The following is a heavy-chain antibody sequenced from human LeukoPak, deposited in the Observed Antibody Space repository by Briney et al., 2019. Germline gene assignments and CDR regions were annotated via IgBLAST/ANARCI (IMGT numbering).Heavy chain of an antibody. V-gene: IGHV3-23*01. CDR2: ISGTGERT. J-gene: IGHJ4*02. CDR1: GFTFSSYA. CDR3: ARGAGYNYPYYFDY. Sequence: GGSLRLSCAASGFTFSSYALSWVRQAPGKGLEWVSGISGTGERTSYADSVKGRFAISRDNSQNTLYLQMDSLRAEDTAVYYCARGAGYNYPYYFDYWGQGTLVTVSS. D-gene: IGHD5-24*01.